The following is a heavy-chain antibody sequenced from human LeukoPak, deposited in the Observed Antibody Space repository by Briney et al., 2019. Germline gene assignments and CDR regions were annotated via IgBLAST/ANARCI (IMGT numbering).Heavy chain of an antibody. CDR2: ISGSGGST. CDR3: AKGGKNGIAAAGILDY. J-gene: IGHJ4*02. D-gene: IGHD6-13*01. Sequence: GGTLRLSCEASGFIFSSYAMSWVRQAPGKGLEWVSAISGSGGSTYYADSVKGRYTISRDNSKNTLYLQMNSLRAEDTAVYYCAKGGKNGIAAAGILDYWGQGTLVTVSS. CDR1: GFIFSSYA. V-gene: IGHV3-23*01.